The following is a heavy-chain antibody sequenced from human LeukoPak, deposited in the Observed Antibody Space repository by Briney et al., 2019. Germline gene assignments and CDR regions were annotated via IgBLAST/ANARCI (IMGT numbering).Heavy chain of an antibody. Sequence: GRSLRLSCAASGFTFSTYGMHWVRQAPGKGLEWVAVIWYDGSNKYYADSVKGRFTISRDNSKNTLYLQMDSLRAEDTAVYYCARGVSGGVQPCNYWGQGTLVTVSS. CDR3: ARGVSGGVQPCNY. V-gene: IGHV3-33*01. CDR2: IWYDGSNK. D-gene: IGHD1-26*01. CDR1: GFTFSTYG. J-gene: IGHJ4*02.